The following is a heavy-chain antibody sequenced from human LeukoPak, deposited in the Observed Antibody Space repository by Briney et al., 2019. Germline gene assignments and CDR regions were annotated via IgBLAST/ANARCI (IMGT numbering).Heavy chain of an antibody. V-gene: IGHV3-21*01. CDR2: IASSSSHI. CDR1: GFTFSSYA. CDR3: ARGSSADTTMGDY. Sequence: GGSLRLSCAASGFTFSSYAMSWVRQAPGKGLEWVSSIASSSSHIYYADSVKGRFTISRDNGKNSLYLQMNSLRAEDTAVYYCARGSSADTTMGDYWGLGTLVTVSS. J-gene: IGHJ4*02. D-gene: IGHD5-18*01.